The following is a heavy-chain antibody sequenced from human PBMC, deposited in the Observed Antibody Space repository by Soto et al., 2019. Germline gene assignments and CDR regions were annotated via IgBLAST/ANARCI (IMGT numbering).Heavy chain of an antibody. Sequence: QVQLVESGGGAVQPGESLRLSCVASGFDFTYYAMHWVRQAPGKGLESVAVMSSDGSKIHHTDSVKGRFTICRDNSKNTLYLQMNSLRKEDTAVYFCAKDEGVGGTLGRFDYWGQGTLVSVSS. V-gene: IGHV3-30*18. CDR3: AKDEGVGGTLGRFDY. CDR2: MSSDGSKI. D-gene: IGHD1-26*01. CDR1: GFDFTYYA. J-gene: IGHJ4*02.